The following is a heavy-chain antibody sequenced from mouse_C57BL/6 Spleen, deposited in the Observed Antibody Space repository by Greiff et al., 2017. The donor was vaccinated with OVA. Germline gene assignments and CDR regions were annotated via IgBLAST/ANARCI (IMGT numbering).Heavy chain of an antibody. Sequence: EVQGVASGGGLVQPGGSLSLSCAASGFPFTDYYMSWVRQPPGKALEWLGFIRNKANGYTPEYSASVKGRFTISRDNSQSIRYLQMNVLRAENSATYYFARDDYGTDYAMDYWGQGTSVTVSS. J-gene: IGHJ4*01. D-gene: IGHD1-1*01. CDR2: IRNKANGYTP. V-gene: IGHV7-3*01. CDR3: ARDDYGTDYAMDY. CDR1: GFPFTDYY.